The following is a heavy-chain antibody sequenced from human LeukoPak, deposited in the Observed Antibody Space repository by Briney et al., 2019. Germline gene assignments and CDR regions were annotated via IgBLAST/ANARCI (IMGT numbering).Heavy chain of an antibody. J-gene: IGHJ4*02. CDR1: GGSFSGYY. CDR3: ARVYSGYDTGPNFDY. CDR2: INHSGST. D-gene: IGHD5-12*01. Sequence: SETLSLTCAVYGGSFSGYYWSWIRQPPGKGLEWIGEINHSGSTNYNPSLKSRVTISVDTSKNQFSLKLSSVTAADTAVYYCARVYSGYDTGPNFDYWGQGTLVTVSS. V-gene: IGHV4-34*01.